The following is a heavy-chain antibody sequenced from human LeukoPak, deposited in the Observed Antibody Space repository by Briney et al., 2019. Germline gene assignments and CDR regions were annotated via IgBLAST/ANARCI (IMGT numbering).Heavy chain of an antibody. CDR3: VSAYGGLLDY. Sequence: GGPLRLSCAASGFTFSSFEMNWLRQATGKGLEWFSYVSGNGDTKYYAESVSGRFTLSRDNAKNSLYLQMNSLRAEDTAVYYCVSAYGGLLDYWGQGTLVTVSS. CDR1: GFTFSSFE. J-gene: IGHJ4*02. D-gene: IGHD3-16*01. CDR2: VSGNGDTK. V-gene: IGHV3-48*03.